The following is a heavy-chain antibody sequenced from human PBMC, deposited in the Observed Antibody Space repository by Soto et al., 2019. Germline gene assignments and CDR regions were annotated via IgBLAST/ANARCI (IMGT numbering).Heavy chain of an antibody. V-gene: IGHV2-26*01. CDR2: IFSSDDK. Sequence: QVTLRESGPVLVKPTETLTLTCTVSGLSLSNGKLGVSWIRQPPGKALEWLAHIFSSDDKSYSTSLRSRLTISKDTSRSQVVLTMTNLDPMVSATYYCELIKVCSRTDCYLASFDPWGPGTLVTVSS. D-gene: IGHD2-2*01. CDR3: ELIKVCSRTDCYLASFDP. CDR1: GLSLSNGKLG. J-gene: IGHJ5*02.